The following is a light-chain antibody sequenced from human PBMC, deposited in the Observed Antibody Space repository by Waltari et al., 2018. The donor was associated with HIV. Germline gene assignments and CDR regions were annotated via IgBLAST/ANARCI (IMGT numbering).Light chain of an antibody. J-gene: IGKJ1*01. CDR2: KAS. CDR3: EQYNRYSWT. CDR1: QSINSW. V-gene: IGKV1-5*03. Sequence: DIQMTQSPSTLSASVGDRVTITCRASQSINSWLAWYQQKPGAAPKLLIYKASNLESGVASRFSCSGFGTEYTLTISSLQPDDFATYYCEQYNRYSWTFGQGTKVDIK.